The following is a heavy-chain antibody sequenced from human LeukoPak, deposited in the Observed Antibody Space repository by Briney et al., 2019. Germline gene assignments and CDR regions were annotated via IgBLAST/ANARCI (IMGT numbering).Heavy chain of an antibody. CDR3: ASIQLGIARWLPDY. CDR1: GFTFSSYG. CDR2: ISSSSSYI. D-gene: IGHD6-13*01. Sequence: KPGGSLRLSCAASGFTFSSYGMNWVRQAPGKGLEWVSSISSSSSYIYYADSVKGRFTISRDNAKNSLYLQMNSLRAEDTAVYYCASIQLGIARWLPDYWGQGTLVTVSS. V-gene: IGHV3-21*01. J-gene: IGHJ4*02.